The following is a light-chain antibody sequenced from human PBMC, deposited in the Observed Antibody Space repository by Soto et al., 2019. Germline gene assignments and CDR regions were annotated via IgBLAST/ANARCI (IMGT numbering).Light chain of an antibody. Sequence: AIRMTQSPSSFSASTGDRVTITCRSSHGISSYLAWYQQKPGKAPKLLIYAASTLQSGVPSRFSGSGSGTDFTLTISCLQSEDFATYYFQQYYSYPQTFGQGNKLEIK. CDR3: QQYYSYPQT. V-gene: IGKV1-8*01. CDR2: AAS. J-gene: IGKJ2*01. CDR1: HGISSY.